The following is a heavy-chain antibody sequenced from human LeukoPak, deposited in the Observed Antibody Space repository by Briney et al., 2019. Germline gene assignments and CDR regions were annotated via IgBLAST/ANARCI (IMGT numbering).Heavy chain of an antibody. J-gene: IGHJ4*02. CDR3: ARVRDYGDYPPDY. V-gene: IGHV3-48*01. Sequence: GGSLRLSCAASGFIFSSYWMTWVRQAPGKGLEWVSYISSSSSTIYYADSVKGRFTISRDNAKNSLYLQMNSLRAEDTAVYYCARVRDYGDYPPDYWGQGTLVTVSS. CDR1: GFIFSSYW. CDR2: ISSSSSTI. D-gene: IGHD4-17*01.